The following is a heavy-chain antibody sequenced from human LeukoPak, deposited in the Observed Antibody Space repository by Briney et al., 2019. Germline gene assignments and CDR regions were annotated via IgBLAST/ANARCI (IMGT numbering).Heavy chain of an antibody. CDR1: GGSINSGNYY. V-gene: IGHV4-61*02. CDR3: ARYYYDSSGYSY. Sequence: SQTLSLTCTVSGGSINSGNYYWSWIRQSAGKGLEWIGRVYSSGSTIYNPSLKSRLSISVDMSKNQFSLKLSSVTAADTAVYYCARYYYDSSGYSYWGQGTLVTVSS. CDR2: VYSSGST. D-gene: IGHD3-22*01. J-gene: IGHJ4*02.